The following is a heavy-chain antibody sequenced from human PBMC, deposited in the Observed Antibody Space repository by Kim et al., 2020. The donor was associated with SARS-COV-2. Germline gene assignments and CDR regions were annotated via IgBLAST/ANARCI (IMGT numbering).Heavy chain of an antibody. CDR3: ARGSGYCTSTSCLYDAFDI. Sequence: GGSLRLSCAASGFTFTTYGMNWVRQAPGKGLEWVSSISSSSSYIYYADSVKGRFTISRDNAENSLYLQMNSLRAEDTAVYYCARGSGYCTSTSCLYDAFDIWGQGTMVTVSS. D-gene: IGHD2-2*01. CDR1: GFTFTTYG. CDR2: ISSSSSYI. V-gene: IGHV3-21*01. J-gene: IGHJ3*02.